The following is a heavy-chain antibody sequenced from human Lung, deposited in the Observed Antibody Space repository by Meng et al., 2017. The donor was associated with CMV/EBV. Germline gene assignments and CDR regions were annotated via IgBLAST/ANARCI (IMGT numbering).Heavy chain of an antibody. CDR3: ARDDNWGPDY. V-gene: IGHV1-2*02. Sequence: ASXXVSCKASGYTFTGHFMHWVRQARGQGLEWMGWIQPNTGVTNYARNFQGRVTMTRDTSISTVYMELGGLRSVDTAMYYCARDDNWGPDYWGQGTLVTVSS. J-gene: IGHJ4*02. CDR1: GYTFTGHF. CDR2: IQPNTGVT. D-gene: IGHD7-27*01.